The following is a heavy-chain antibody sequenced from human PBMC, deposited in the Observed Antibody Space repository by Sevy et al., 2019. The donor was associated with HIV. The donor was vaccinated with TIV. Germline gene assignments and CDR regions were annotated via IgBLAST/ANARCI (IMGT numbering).Heavy chain of an antibody. CDR1: GFTFSSYS. J-gene: IGHJ6*02. CDR2: ISSSSSYI. V-gene: IGHV3-21*01. Sequence: GGSLRLSCAASGFTFSSYSMNWVRQAPGKGLEWVSSISSSSSYIYYADSVKGRFTISRDNAKNSLYLQMNSLRAEDTAVYYCATDYAYSSGWYSGGMDVWGQGTTVTVSS. D-gene: IGHD6-19*01. CDR3: ATDYAYSSGWYSGGMDV.